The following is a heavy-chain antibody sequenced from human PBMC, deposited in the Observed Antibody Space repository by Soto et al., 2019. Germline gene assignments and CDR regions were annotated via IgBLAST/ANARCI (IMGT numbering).Heavy chain of an antibody. D-gene: IGHD1-26*01. Sequence: QVQLVQSGAEVKKPGASVKVSCKASGYTFTSYAMHWVRQAPGQRLEWMGWINAGNGNTKYSQKFQGRVTITRDTSASTAYMELSSLRSEDTAVYYCARDASGSGSHAFDLWGQGTMVTVSS. J-gene: IGHJ3*01. CDR3: ARDASGSGSHAFDL. V-gene: IGHV1-3*01. CDR2: INAGNGNT. CDR1: GYTFTSYA.